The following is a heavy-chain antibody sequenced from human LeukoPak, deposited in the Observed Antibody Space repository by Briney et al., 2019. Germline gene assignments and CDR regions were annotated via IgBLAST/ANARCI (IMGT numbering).Heavy chain of an antibody. J-gene: IGHJ2*01. CDR1: GGSFGGYY. Sequence: SETLTLTCAVSGGSFGGYYWSWVRQPPGKGLEWIGEISHSGNTNYNPSLESRVTISGDTSKNQFSLKLTSVTAADTAVYFCARWAVPAAIVADRRYFDLWGCGTLVTVSS. V-gene: IGHV4-34*01. D-gene: IGHD2-21*01. CDR3: ARWAVPAAIVADRRYFDL. CDR2: ISHSGNT.